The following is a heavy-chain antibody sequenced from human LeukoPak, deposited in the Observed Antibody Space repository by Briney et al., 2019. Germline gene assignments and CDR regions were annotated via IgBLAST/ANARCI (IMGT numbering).Heavy chain of an antibody. CDR2: INSDGSST. CDR3: ARGRYTTGWYPDYFDL. D-gene: IGHD6-19*01. V-gene: IGHV3-74*01. Sequence: GGSLRLSCAASGFTFRSYWMHWVRQAPGKGLVWVSRINSDGSSTTYADSVKGRFTISRDNAKNSVYLQMSSLRGEDTALYFCARGRYTTGWYPDYFDLWGQGTLVTVSS. CDR1: GFTFRSYW. J-gene: IGHJ4*02.